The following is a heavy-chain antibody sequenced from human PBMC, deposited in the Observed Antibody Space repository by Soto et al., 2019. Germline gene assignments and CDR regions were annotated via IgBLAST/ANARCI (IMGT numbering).Heavy chain of an antibody. Sequence: GGSLRLSCAASGFTFSMYWMHWVRQVPGKGPEWVSRINDDGSSTNYADSVKGRFTISRDNAKNTLYLQMNDLRAEDTAVYYCTRAHRSTSTGTGAFWGQGTLVTVSS. D-gene: IGHD1-1*01. CDR1: GFTFSMYW. J-gene: IGHJ4*02. CDR3: TRAHRSTSTGTGAF. CDR2: INDDGSST. V-gene: IGHV3-74*01.